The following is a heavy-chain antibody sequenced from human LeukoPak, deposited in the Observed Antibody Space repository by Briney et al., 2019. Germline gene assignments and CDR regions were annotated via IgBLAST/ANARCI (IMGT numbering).Heavy chain of an antibody. CDR2: IYYSGST. Sequence: SETLSLTCTVSGGSISSSNYYWGWIRQPPGKGLEWIGSIYYSGSTYYSPSLKSRVTISVDTSKNQFSLKLSSVTAADTAVYYCARGIAAAGRIRDYWGQGTLVTVSS. CDR3: ARGIAAAGRIRDY. V-gene: IGHV4-39*07. D-gene: IGHD6-13*01. CDR1: GGSISSSNYY. J-gene: IGHJ4*02.